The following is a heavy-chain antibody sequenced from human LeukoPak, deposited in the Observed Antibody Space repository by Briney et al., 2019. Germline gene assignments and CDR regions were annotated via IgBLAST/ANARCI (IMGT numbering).Heavy chain of an antibody. CDR3: AKLPRTTVTIRGQGWYFDL. CDR2: ISGSGGST. D-gene: IGHD4-17*01. V-gene: IGHV3-23*01. Sequence: PGGSLRLSCAASGFTFSNYAMTWVRQAPGEGLECVSAISGSGGSTYYADSVKGRLTISRDNSKNTLYLQMNSLRAEDTAKYYCAKLPRTTVTIRGQGWYFDLWGRGTLVTVSS. J-gene: IGHJ2*01. CDR1: GFTFSNYA.